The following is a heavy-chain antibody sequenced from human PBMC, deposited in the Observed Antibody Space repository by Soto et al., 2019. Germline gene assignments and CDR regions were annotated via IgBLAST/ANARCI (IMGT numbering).Heavy chain of an antibody. Sequence: EVQLLESGGGLGQPGGSLRLSCVASGFTFSDSVMTWVRQAPGKGLEWVSTITGSGSRTLYADFAKGRFTISRDNSENTLYLQMDSLRGEDTARYYCAKNFRPSRIWLSYRHKSHFVDWGQGALVTVSS. CDR1: GFTFSDSV. J-gene: IGHJ4*02. V-gene: IGHV3-23*01. D-gene: IGHD3-16*01. CDR2: ITGSGSRT. CDR3: AKNFRPSRIWLSYRHKSHFVD.